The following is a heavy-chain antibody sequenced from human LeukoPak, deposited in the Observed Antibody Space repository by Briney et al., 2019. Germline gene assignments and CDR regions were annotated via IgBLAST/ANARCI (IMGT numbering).Heavy chain of an antibody. D-gene: IGHD5-18*01. Sequence: GGSLRLSCAASGFTFSSYAMGWVRQAPGKGLEWVSAITASGGNTYYADSVEGRFTISRDNSKNTLYLQVNSLRAEDTAVYYCAKGNGYSYGRYYFDYWGQGTLVTVSS. J-gene: IGHJ4*02. CDR3: AKGNGYSYGRYYFDY. V-gene: IGHV3-23*01. CDR2: ITASGGNT. CDR1: GFTFSSYA.